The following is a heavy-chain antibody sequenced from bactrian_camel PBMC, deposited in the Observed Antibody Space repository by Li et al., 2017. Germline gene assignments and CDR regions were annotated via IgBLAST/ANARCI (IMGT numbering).Heavy chain of an antibody. CDR2: IHWDGDIT. CDR3: AAGRPFYTCSAYLKTTDFRY. D-gene: IGHD2*01. V-gene: IGHV3-1*01. CDR1: EFPFADYT. Sequence: VQLVESGGGLVQPGGSLRLSCIVSEFPFADYTMAWVRRAPGKGLEWVSAIHWDGDITTYADSVKGRFTISQDNAKNTVYLQMNSLKAEDTAMYYCAAGRPFYTCSAYLKTTDFRYWGRGTQVTVS. J-gene: IGHJ6*01.